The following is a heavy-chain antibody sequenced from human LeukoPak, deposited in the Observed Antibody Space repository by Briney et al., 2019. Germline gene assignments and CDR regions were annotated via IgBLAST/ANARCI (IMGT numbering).Heavy chain of an antibody. J-gene: IGHJ4*02. CDR2: ISSSSSYI. Sequence: GGSLRLSCAASGFTFSSYSMNWVRQAPGKRLEWVSSISSSSSYIYYADSVKGRFTISRDNAKNSLYLQMNSLRAEDTAVYYCAVVVPAAIVYWGQGTLVTVSS. V-gene: IGHV3-21*01. D-gene: IGHD2-2*01. CDR1: GFTFSSYS. CDR3: AVVVPAAIVY.